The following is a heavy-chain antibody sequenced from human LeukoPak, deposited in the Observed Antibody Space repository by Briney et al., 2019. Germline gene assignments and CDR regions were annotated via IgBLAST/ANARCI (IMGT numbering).Heavy chain of an antibody. CDR3: ARAGYDFWSGYPSSGWFDP. V-gene: IGHV3-20*04. CDR1: GFTFDDYG. J-gene: IGHJ5*02. Sequence: GGSLRLSCAASGFTFDDYGMSWVRHAPGKGLEWVSGINWNGGSTGYADSVKGRFTISRDNAKNSLYLQMNSLRAEDTALYYCARAGYDFWSGYPSSGWFDPWGQGTLVTVSS. CDR2: INWNGGST. D-gene: IGHD3-3*01.